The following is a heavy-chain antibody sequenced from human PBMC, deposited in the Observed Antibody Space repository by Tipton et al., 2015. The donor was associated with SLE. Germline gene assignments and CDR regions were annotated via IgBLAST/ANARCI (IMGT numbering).Heavy chain of an antibody. CDR3: AANVEWLPPEY. CDR2: ISSSSSYI. Sequence: SLRLSCAASGFTFSSYSMNWVRQAPGKGLEWVSSISSSSSYIYYADSLKGRFTISRDNAKNSLYLQMNSLRVEDTAVYYCAANVEWLPPEYWGQGTLVTVSS. J-gene: IGHJ4*02. CDR1: GFTFSSYS. D-gene: IGHD3-3*01. V-gene: IGHV3-21*01.